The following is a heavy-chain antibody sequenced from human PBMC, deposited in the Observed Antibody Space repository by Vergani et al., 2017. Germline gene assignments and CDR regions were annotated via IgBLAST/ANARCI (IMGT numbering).Heavy chain of an antibody. CDR1: GFSFGDYA. D-gene: IGHD6-6*01. J-gene: IGHJ4*02. CDR3: AKDRSIAAPYFDY. CDR2: ISGSGGST. V-gene: IGHV3-23*04. Sequence: EVQLVESGGGLVPPGRSLRLSCAASGFSFGDYAMTRVRQAPGKGLEWVSAISGSGGSTYYADSVKGRFTISRDNSKNTLYLRMNSLRAEDTAVYYCAKDRSIAAPYFDYWGQGTLVTVSS.